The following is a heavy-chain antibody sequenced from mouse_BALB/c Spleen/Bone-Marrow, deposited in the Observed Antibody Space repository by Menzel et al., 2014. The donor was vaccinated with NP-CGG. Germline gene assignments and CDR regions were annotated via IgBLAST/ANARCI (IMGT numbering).Heavy chain of an antibody. V-gene: IGHV7-3*02. CDR3: VRDKGRAFFDY. CDR2: IRNKANGYTT. Sequence: EVQLVESGGGLVQPGGSLRLSCATSGFTFTDYYMNWVRQPPGKALEWLGFIRNKANGYTTEYGASVKSRFTISRDNSQNILYLQMNTLRADDSATYYCVRDKGRAFFDYWGQGTTLTVSS. CDR1: GFTFTDYY. J-gene: IGHJ2*01.